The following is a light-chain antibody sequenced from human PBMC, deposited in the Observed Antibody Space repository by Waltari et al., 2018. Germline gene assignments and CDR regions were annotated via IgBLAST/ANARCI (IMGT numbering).Light chain of an antibody. J-gene: IGLJ1*01. CDR3: QTWDSNIFV. CDR1: HLGSKW. V-gene: IGLV3-1*01. CDR2: ADS. Sequence: SFELTQPSSVSVSPGQTASIACSGDHLGSKWTSWYQQKAGPSPVLVSYADSERPSGVPGRLSAARSGDTVTLNISGTQDLDEADYYCQTWDSNIFVFGPGTKVTVL.